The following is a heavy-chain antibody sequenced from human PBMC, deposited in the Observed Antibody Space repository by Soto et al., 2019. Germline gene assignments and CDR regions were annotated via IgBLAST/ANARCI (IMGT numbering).Heavy chain of an antibody. V-gene: IGHV4-59*08. CDR3: VRLSRISVVDHSIVVVPAAMRVSYYFDY. CDR2: IYYAGST. D-gene: IGHD2-2*01. Sequence: SETLSLTCTVSGGSMISYYWSWIRQPPGRGLEWIGFIYYAGSTKYNPSPNSRVTISVDTSKNQYSLTLTSVTAADTAVYYCVRLSRISVVDHSIVVVPAAMRVSYYFDYWGQGTLVTVSS. CDR1: GGSMISYY. J-gene: IGHJ4*02.